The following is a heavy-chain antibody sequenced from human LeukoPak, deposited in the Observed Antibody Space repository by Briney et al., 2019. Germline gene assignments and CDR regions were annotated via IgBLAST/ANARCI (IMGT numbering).Heavy chain of an antibody. J-gene: IGHJ4*02. V-gene: IGHV1-69*04. Sequence: SVKVSCKASGGTFSSYAISWVRQAPGQGLEWMGRIIPILGIANYAQKFQGRVTITADKSTSTAYMELSSLRSEDTAVYYCARDGYYYDSSGHFDYWGQGTLVTVSS. CDR3: ARDGYYYDSSGHFDY. CDR2: IIPILGIA. CDR1: GGTFSSYA. D-gene: IGHD3-22*01.